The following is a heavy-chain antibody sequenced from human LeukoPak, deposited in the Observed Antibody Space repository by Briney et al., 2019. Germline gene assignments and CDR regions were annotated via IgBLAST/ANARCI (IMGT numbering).Heavy chain of an antibody. D-gene: IGHD2-8*01. CDR3: AKDRCSNGIGCLYYYMDV. CDR2: IQYDGSNQ. J-gene: IGHJ6*03. Sequence: PGGSLRLSCAASGFTFSGSAMNWVRQASGKGLEWVAYIQYDGSNQQYADSVKGRFIISRDRSKNIPYLQMNSLRAEDTAVYYCAKDRCSNGIGCLYYYMDVWGKGTTVTISS. V-gene: IGHV3-30*02. CDR1: GFTFSGSA.